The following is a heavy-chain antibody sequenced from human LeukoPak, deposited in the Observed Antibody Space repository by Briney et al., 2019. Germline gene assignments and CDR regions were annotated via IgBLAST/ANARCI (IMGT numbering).Heavy chain of an antibody. CDR3: ATPERGYSGYDFGS. Sequence: ASVKVSCKPAGYTFTDYYMHWVRHAPGQGLEWMGWINPNSGGTNYAQKFQGRVTMTRDTSISTAYMELSRLRSDDTAVYYCATPERGYSGYDFGSWGQGTLVTVSS. D-gene: IGHD5-12*01. CDR2: INPNSGGT. CDR1: GYTFTDYY. V-gene: IGHV1-2*02. J-gene: IGHJ4*02.